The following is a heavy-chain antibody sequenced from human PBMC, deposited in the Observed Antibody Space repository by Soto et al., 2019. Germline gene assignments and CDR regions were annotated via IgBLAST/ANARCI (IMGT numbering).Heavy chain of an antibody. V-gene: IGHV4-4*02. CDR3: ARDAGAARGYYFDY. Sequence: QVQLQESGPGLVKPSGTLSLTCAVSGGSISSSNWWSWVRQPPGKGLEWIGEIYHSGSTNYNPSLQIPVTRSVDKSKIQFPLKLSSVAAADTAVYYCARDAGAARGYYFDYWGQGTLVTVSS. CDR2: IYHSGST. J-gene: IGHJ4*02. CDR1: GGSISSSNW. D-gene: IGHD6-6*01.